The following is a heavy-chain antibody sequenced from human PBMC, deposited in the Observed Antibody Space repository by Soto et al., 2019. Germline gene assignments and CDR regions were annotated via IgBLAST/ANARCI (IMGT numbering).Heavy chain of an antibody. Sequence: QVQLVESGGGLVKPGGSLRLSCAASGFTFSGYNMSWIRQAPGKGLEWVSYITSSGSNTFDAESVKGRFTISRDNTMNLQYLRMNGLSAEDTAVYYCARRGTIASGRHFAHWGQGTLVTVCS. V-gene: IGHV3-11*01. CDR2: ITSSGSNT. CDR1: GFTFSGYN. J-gene: IGHJ4*02. CDR3: ARRGTIASGRHFAH. D-gene: IGHD2-2*01.